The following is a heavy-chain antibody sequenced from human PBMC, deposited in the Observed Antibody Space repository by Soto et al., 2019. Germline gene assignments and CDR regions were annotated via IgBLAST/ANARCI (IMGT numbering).Heavy chain of an antibody. J-gene: IGHJ4*02. V-gene: IGHV1-24*01. CDR2: FDPEDGET. CDR3: ASTYYYGSGSQFVFDY. Sequence: ASVKVSCKVSGYTLTELSMHWVRQAPGRGLEWMGGFDPEDGETIYAQKFQGRVTMTEDTSTDTAYMELSSLRSEDTAVYYCASTYYYGSGSQFVFDYWGQGTLVTVSS. D-gene: IGHD3-10*01. CDR1: GYTLTELS.